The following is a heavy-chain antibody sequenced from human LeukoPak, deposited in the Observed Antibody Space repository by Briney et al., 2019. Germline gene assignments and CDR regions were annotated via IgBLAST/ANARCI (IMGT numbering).Heavy chain of an antibody. CDR3: ATSLGPLTDY. J-gene: IGHJ4*02. CDR1: GFSFSSYW. CDR2: INSDGSST. Sequence: GGSLRLSCAASGFSFSSYWMHWVRQTPGKGLVWVSRINSDGSSTTYADSVEGRFTMSRDSAKSTLYLQMSSLRAEDTAVYYCATSLGPLTDYWGQGTLVTVSS. D-gene: IGHD7-27*01. V-gene: IGHV3-74*01.